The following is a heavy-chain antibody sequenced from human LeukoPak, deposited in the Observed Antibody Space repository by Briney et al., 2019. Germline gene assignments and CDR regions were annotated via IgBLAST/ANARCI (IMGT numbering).Heavy chain of an antibody. D-gene: IGHD6-13*01. V-gene: IGHV1-18*04. Sequence: ASVKVSCKASGYTFSGYYMHWVRQAPGQGLEWMGWISAYNGNTNYAQKLQGRVTMTTDTSTSTAYMELRSLRSDDTAVYYCARAVYSSSSYYYYYYYMDVWGKGTTVTVSS. CDR2: ISAYNGNT. CDR1: GYTFSGYY. CDR3: ARAVYSSSSYYYYYYYMDV. J-gene: IGHJ6*03.